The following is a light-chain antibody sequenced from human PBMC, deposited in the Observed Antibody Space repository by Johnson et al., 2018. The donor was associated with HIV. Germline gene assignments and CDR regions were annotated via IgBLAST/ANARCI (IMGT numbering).Light chain of an antibody. CDR2: ENN. J-gene: IGLJ1*01. CDR3: GTWDSSLGAGDV. V-gene: IGLV1-51*02. CDR1: SSNIGNNY. Sequence: VLTQPPSVSAAPGQKVTISCSGSSSNIGNNYVSWYQQLPGTAPKLLIYENNKRPSGIPDRFSGSKSGTSATLGITGLRTGDEADYYCGTWDSSLGAGDVFGTGTKVTVL.